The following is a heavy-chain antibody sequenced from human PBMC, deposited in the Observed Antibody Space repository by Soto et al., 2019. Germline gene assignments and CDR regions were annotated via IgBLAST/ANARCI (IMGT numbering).Heavy chain of an antibody. J-gene: IGHJ4*02. CDR1: GFTFSDHY. CDR2: VRNKANSDTT. D-gene: IGHD3-16*01. V-gene: IGHV3-72*01. CDR3: SRANSNYDFDY. Sequence: EVQLVESGGGLVQPGGSLRLSCAASGFTFSDHYMDWVRQAPGKGLEWVGRVRNKANSDTTEDAASVTGRFTISRDDSKNNLFMQMNSLKYDDTAMSYCSRANSNYDFDYWGQGTLVTVSS.